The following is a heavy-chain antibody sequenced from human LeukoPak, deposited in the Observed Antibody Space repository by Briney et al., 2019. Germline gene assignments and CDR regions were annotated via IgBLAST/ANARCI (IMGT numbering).Heavy chain of an antibody. V-gene: IGHV1-24*01. Sequence: ASVKVSCTVSGYTITELSMHWVRQAPGKGLEWMGGFDPEDGETIYAQKFQGRVTMTEDTSTDTAYMELSSLRSEDTAVYYCATGWGLRYFDWLLFDYWGQGTLVTVSS. D-gene: IGHD3-9*01. CDR3: ATGWGLRYFDWLLFDY. J-gene: IGHJ4*02. CDR2: FDPEDGET. CDR1: GYTITELS.